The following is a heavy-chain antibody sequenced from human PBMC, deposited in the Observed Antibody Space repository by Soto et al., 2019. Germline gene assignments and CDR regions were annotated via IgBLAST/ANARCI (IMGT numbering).Heavy chain of an antibody. V-gene: IGHV3-73*02. CDR3: TSLRLITGTDYYFDY. CDR2: IRSKANSYAT. J-gene: IGHJ4*02. Sequence: EVQLVESGGDLVQPGGSLKLSCAASGFTFSGSAMHWVRQASGKGLEWVGRIRSKANSYATAYAASVKGRFTISRDDSKNTAYLQMNSLKTEDTAVYYCTSLRLITGTDYYFDYWGQGTLVTVSS. D-gene: IGHD1-20*01. CDR1: GFTFSGSA.